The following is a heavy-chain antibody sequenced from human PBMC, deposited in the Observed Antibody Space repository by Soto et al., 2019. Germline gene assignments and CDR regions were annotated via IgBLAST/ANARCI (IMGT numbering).Heavy chain of an antibody. CDR1: GFTFSSYG. V-gene: IGHV3-48*02. D-gene: IGHD5-18*01. J-gene: IGHJ4*02. Sequence: GGSLRLSCAASGFTFSSYGMNWVRQAPGTGLEWLSYISHNSSNIYYADSVKGRFTISRDNANNSLYLQMNSLRDEDSAMYYCARAAPYGYDYWGQGTLVTVSS. CDR3: ARAAPYGYDY. CDR2: ISHNSSNI.